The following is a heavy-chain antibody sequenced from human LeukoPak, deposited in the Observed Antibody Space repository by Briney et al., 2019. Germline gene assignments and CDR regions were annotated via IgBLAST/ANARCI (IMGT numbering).Heavy chain of an antibody. CDR2: INPNSGGT. Sequence: ASVKVSCKASGYTFTGYYTHWVRQAPGQGLEWMGWINPNSGGTNYAQKFQGRVTMTRDTSISTAYMELSRLRSDDTAVYYCYRGPVAAGTGVIDYWGQGTLVTVSS. CDR3: YRGPVAAGTGVIDY. V-gene: IGHV1-2*02. CDR1: GYTFTGYY. J-gene: IGHJ4*02. D-gene: IGHD6-13*01.